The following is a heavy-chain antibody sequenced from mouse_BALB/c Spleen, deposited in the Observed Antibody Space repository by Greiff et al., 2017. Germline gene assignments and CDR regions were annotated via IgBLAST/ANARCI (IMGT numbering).Heavy chain of an antibody. V-gene: IGHV1-69*01. Sequence: VQLQQPGAELVMPGASVKMSCKASGYTFTDYWMHWVKQRPGQGLEWIGAIDTSDSYTSYNQKFKGKATLTVDESSSTAYMQLSSLTSEDSAVYYCARRYRYWYFDVWGAGTTVTVSS. D-gene: IGHD2-14*01. CDR3: ARRYRYWYFDV. CDR2: IDTSDSYT. CDR1: GYTFTDYW. J-gene: IGHJ1*01.